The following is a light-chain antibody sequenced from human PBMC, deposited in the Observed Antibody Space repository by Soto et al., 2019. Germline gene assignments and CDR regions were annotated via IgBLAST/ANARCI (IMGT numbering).Light chain of an antibody. CDR2: DVS. J-gene: IGLJ1*01. CDR3: NSYTSNNTYV. Sequence: QSVLTQPRSVSGSPGQSVTISCTGTSSDVGGYNYVSWYQQHPGKAPKLMIYDVSNRPSGVSNRFSGSKSGNTASLTISGLRAEDEADYYCNSYTSNNTYVFGTGTKVTVL. CDR1: SSDVGGYNY. V-gene: IGLV2-11*01.